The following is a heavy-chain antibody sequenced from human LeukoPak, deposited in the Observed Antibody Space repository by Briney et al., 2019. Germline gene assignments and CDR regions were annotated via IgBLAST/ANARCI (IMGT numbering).Heavy chain of an antibody. V-gene: IGHV4-39*01. Sequence: SETLSLTCTVSGGSISSSSYYWGWMRQPPGKGREWIGSIYYSGSTYYNPSLKSRVTISVDTSKNQFSLKLSSVTAADTAVYYCARLGDGDYFDYWGQGTLVTVSS. CDR3: ARLGDGDYFDY. D-gene: IGHD4-17*01. CDR1: GGSISSSSYY. J-gene: IGHJ4*02. CDR2: IYYSGST.